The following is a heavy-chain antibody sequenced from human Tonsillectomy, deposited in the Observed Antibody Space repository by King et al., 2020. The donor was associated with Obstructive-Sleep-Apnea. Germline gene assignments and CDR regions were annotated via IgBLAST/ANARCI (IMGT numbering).Heavy chain of an antibody. V-gene: IGHV1-2*02. J-gene: IGHJ6*02. D-gene: IGHD3-10*01. Sequence: VQLVESGAEVKKPGASVKVSCKASGYTFTGYYIHWVRQAPGQGLQWMGWINPNSGGTKFAQKFQGRVTMTRDTSISTAYMELSSLRSDDTAVYYCAREWVGAYGSGIYYGMDVWGQGTTVTVSS. CDR3: AREWVGAYGSGIYYGMDV. CDR1: GYTFTGYY. CDR2: INPNSGGT.